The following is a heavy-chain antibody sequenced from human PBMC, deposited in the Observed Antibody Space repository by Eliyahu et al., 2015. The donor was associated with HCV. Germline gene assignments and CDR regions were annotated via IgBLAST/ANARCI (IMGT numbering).Heavy chain of an antibody. D-gene: IGHD3-3*01. J-gene: IGHJ6*02. Sequence: EVQLVESGGGLVKPGGSLRLSCAASGFTFSSXSXNWVRXAPGXGLEWVSSISXSSSYIYYADXVKGRFXISRDNTKNSLYLQMNSLRAEDTAVYYCASRPEGYYDFWSGSYYYYGMDVWGQGTTVTVSS. CDR3: ASRPEGYYDFWSGSYYYYGMDV. CDR1: GFTFSSXS. CDR2: ISXSSSYI. V-gene: IGHV3-21*01.